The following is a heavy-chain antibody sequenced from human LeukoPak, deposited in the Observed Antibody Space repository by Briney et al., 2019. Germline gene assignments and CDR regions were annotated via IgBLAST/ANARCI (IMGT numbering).Heavy chain of an antibody. CDR2: IYTSGST. CDR1: GGSISSYY. V-gene: IGHV4-4*09. J-gene: IGHJ6*03. Sequence: SETLSLTCTVSGGSISSYYWSWIRQPPGKGLEWIGYIYTSGSTNYNPSLKSGVTISVDTSKDQFSLKLSSVTAADTAVYYCARGATPGPYYYMDVWGKGTTVTVSS. CDR3: ARGATPGPYYYMDV. D-gene: IGHD1-1*01.